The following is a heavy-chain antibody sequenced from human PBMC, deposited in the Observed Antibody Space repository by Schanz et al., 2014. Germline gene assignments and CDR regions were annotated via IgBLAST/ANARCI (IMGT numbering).Heavy chain of an antibody. CDR3: VRWGAS. V-gene: IGHV3-11*04. CDR1: GFIFNDYY. Sequence: QVQLVESGGGLVKPGGSLRLSCAASGFIFNDYYMNWIRQAPGKGLEWVSGISWNGAGIGYADSVKGRFTISRDNAKNTLYLQMSRLRVEDTAVYYCVRWGASWGQGTLVTVSS. D-gene: IGHD3-16*01. J-gene: IGHJ5*02. CDR2: ISWNGAGI.